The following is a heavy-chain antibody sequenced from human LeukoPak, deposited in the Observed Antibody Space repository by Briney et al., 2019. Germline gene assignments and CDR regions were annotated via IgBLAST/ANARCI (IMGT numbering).Heavy chain of an antibody. D-gene: IGHD6-25*01. CDR3: ARVRLSDYYYGMDV. J-gene: IGHJ6*02. CDR2: IKQDGSEK. CDR1: GFTFSSYW. Sequence: GGSLRLSCAASGFTFSSYWMSWVRQAPGKGLEWVANIKQDGSEKYYVDSVKGRFTISRDNAKNSLYLQMNSLRAEDTAVYYCARVRLSDYYYGMDVWGQGTTVTVSS. V-gene: IGHV3-7*01.